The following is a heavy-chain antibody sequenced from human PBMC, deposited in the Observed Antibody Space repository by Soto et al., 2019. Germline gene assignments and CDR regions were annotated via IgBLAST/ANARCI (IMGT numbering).Heavy chain of an antibody. J-gene: IGHJ4*02. CDR3: AAADSSGYYGG. Sequence: LVKVSCKASGFIFTSFGVQWVRQARGQRLEWIGWITVGTGNTNYAQKFQERVTITRDMSTSTAYMELSSLRSEDTAVYYCAAADSSGYYGGWGQGTQVTSPQ. CDR2: ITVGTGNT. V-gene: IGHV1-58*01. CDR1: GFIFTSFG. D-gene: IGHD3-22*01.